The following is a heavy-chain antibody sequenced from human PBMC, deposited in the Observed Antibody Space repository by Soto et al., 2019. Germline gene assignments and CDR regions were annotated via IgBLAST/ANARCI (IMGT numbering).Heavy chain of an antibody. J-gene: IGHJ4*02. CDR2: IGASGDIT. V-gene: IGHV3-23*01. CDR3: AKDDFTDRGDDYFDY. Sequence: GVLRLSCAASGFSFTNFAMSWVRQAPGKGLEWVAGIGASGDITWYADSVKGRLSISRDNSKNTLYLQLNSLRFEDTAVYYCAKDDFTDRGDDYFDYWGPGTLVTVSS. CDR1: GFSFTNFA. D-gene: IGHD2-21*02.